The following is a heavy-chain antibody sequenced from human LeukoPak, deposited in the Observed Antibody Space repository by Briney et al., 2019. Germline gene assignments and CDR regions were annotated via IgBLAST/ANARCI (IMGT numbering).Heavy chain of an antibody. CDR2: INPNSGGT. V-gene: IGHV1-2*02. Sequence: GASVKVSCKASGYTFTGYYMHWVRQAPGQGLEWMGWINPNSGGTNYAQKFQGRVTMTRDTSISTAYMELSRLRSDDTAVYYCARHKAAAGTLFDPWGQGTLVTVSS. CDR3: ARHKAAAGTLFDP. CDR1: GYTFTGYY. D-gene: IGHD6-13*01. J-gene: IGHJ5*02.